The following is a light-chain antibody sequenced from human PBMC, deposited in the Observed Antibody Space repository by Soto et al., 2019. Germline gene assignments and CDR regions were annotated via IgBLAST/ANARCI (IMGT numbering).Light chain of an antibody. Sequence: EIVLTQSPGNLSLSPGERATLSCRASQSVSSSYLAWYQQKPGQAPRLLIYGASSRATGIPDRFSGSGSGTDFTLIISRLEPEDFAVYYCQQYGSSPLTFGGGTKVEIK. V-gene: IGKV3-20*01. CDR1: QSVSSSY. CDR3: QQYGSSPLT. J-gene: IGKJ4*01. CDR2: GAS.